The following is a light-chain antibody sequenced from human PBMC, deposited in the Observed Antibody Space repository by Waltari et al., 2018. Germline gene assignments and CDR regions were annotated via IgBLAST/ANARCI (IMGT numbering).Light chain of an antibody. CDR3: QQYNNWPLT. CDR2: GAS. V-gene: IGKV3-15*01. J-gene: IGKJ4*01. CDR1: RRVNSN. Sequence: EVVLTQSPDTLSVSPGERATLSCRTSRRVNSNLAWYQHKPGQAPRLLMYGASTRPTGIPARFRCSESGTEFTLTITSLQSEDFAVYYCQQYNNWPLTFGGGTKVEI.